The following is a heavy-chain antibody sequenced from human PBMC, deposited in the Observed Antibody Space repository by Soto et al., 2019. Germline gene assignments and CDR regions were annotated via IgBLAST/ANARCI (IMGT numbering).Heavy chain of an antibody. CDR2: ISGSGGST. CDR1: GFTFSSYA. V-gene: IGHV3-23*01. J-gene: IGHJ4*02. CDR3: ARGNGGTYYDYIWGSYRPHEIDY. Sequence: GGSLRLSCAASGFTFSSYAMSWVRQAPGKGLEWVSAISGSGGSTYYADSVKGRFTISRDNSKNTLYLQMNSLRAEDTAVYYCARGNGGTYYDYIWGSYRPHEIDYWGQGTLVTVSS. D-gene: IGHD3-16*02.